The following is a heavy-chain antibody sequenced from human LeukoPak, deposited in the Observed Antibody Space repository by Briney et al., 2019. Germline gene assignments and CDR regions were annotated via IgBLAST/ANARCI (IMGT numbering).Heavy chain of an antibody. D-gene: IGHD3-3*01. V-gene: IGHV3-30*04. J-gene: IGHJ4*02. Sequence: PGGSLRLSCAASGFTFSSYATHWVRQAPGKGLEWVAVISYDGSNKYYADSVKGRFTISRDNSKNTLYLQMNSLRAEDTAVYYCAKDLESDFWSGYSPSLFDYWGQGTLVTVSS. CDR2: ISYDGSNK. CDR1: GFTFSSYA. CDR3: AKDLESDFWSGYSPSLFDY.